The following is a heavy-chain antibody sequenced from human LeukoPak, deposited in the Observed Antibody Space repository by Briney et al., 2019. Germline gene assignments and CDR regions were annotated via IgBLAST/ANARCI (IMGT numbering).Heavy chain of an antibody. CDR3: ARSLGIAAAGTFDY. D-gene: IGHD6-13*01. CDR1: GYSISNGYY. J-gene: IGHJ4*02. Sequence: SETLSLTCTVSGYSISNGYYWGWIRQPPGKGLEWIGYIYYSGSSNYNPSLKSRVTISVDTSKNQFSLKLSSVTAADTAVYYCARSLGIAAAGTFDYWGQGTLVTVSS. V-gene: IGHV4-38-2*02. CDR2: IYYSGSS.